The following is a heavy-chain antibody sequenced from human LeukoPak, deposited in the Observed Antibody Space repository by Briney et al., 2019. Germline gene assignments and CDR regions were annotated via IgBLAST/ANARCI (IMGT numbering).Heavy chain of an antibody. D-gene: IGHD3-16*02. Sequence: GGSLRLSCAASGFTFISYAIHWVRQAPGKGLEWVSAISGSGGSTYYADSVKGRFTISRDNSKNTLYLQMNSLRAEDTAVYYCARAIMITFGGVIVNYFDYWGQGTLVTVSS. V-gene: IGHV3-23*01. CDR1: GFTFISYA. J-gene: IGHJ4*02. CDR2: ISGSGGST. CDR3: ARAIMITFGGVIVNYFDY.